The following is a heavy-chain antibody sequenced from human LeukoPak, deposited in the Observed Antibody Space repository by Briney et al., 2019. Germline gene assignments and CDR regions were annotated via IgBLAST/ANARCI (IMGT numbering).Heavy chain of an antibody. Sequence: GGSLRLSCAASGFTFSSYAMSWVRQAPGKGLEWVSVIYSGGSTYYADSVKGRFTISSDNSRNTLYLQMNSLRVEDTAVYYCARDSKTYYYDLWGQGALVTVSS. CDR3: ARDSKTYYYDL. CDR2: IYSGGST. V-gene: IGHV3-53*01. D-gene: IGHD3-22*01. J-gene: IGHJ4*01. CDR1: GFTFSSYA.